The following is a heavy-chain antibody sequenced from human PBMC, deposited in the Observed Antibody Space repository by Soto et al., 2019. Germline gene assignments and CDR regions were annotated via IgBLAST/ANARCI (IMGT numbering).Heavy chain of an antibody. CDR2: IHHSGST. Sequence: QVQLQQGGAGLLKPSETLSLTCVVYGGSFSDDYWSGIRQPPGKGLEGIGDIHHSGSTNSNPSLKSRGTISVDTAKNPFYLNLTSVTAADTAVYYCARGRIRSLEWSVGGYYYYYYMDVWGKGTTVTVSS. CDR1: GGSFSDDY. D-gene: IGHD3-3*01. CDR3: ARGRIRSLEWSVGGYYYYYYMDV. J-gene: IGHJ6*03. V-gene: IGHV4-34*01.